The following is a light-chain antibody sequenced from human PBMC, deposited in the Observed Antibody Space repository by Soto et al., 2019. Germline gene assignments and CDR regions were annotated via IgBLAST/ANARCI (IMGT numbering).Light chain of an antibody. Sequence: DLQMTQFPSSLSASVGDRVTLTCQASQGISNYLNWYQQKPGKATKLLIYDASTLETGVPSRFSRSGYGTEFTFTISGLQPEDDATYYCQQYERLVHFGGVTKVEIK. V-gene: IGKV1-33*01. CDR2: DAS. CDR1: QGISNY. J-gene: IGKJ4*01. CDR3: QQYERLVH.